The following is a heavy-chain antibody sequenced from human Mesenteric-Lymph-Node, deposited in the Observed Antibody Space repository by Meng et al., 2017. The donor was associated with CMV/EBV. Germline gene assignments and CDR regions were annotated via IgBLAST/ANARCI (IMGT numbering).Heavy chain of an antibody. Sequence: GESLKISCTVSGFTFGDYAVTWVRQAPGKGLEWVGFIGRNTYGGTTQYAASVKGRFIISRDDSESIAYLQMNSLKTEDTAVYYCSTSRGGFYLDYWGQGTLVTVSS. D-gene: IGHD3-16*01. CDR2: IGRNTYGGTT. CDR1: GFTFGDYA. V-gene: IGHV3-49*04. CDR3: STSRGGFYLDY. J-gene: IGHJ4*02.